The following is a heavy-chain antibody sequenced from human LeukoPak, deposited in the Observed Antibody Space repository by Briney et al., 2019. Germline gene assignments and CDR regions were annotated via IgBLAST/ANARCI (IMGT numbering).Heavy chain of an antibody. CDR3: AKDPGVVPAHYFDY. V-gene: IGHV3-23*01. J-gene: IGHJ4*02. D-gene: IGHD2-2*01. CDR1: GFTFSSYA. Sequence: PGGSLRLSCAASGFTFSSYAMNWVRQAPGKGLEWVSGTGSTGVSTFYADSVKGRFTVSRDNSKNTLSLQMNSLRAEATAVYYCAKDPGVVPAHYFDYWGQGTLVTVSS. CDR2: TGSTGVST.